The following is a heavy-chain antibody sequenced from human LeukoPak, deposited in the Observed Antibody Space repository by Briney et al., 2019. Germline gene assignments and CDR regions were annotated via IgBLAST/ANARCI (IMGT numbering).Heavy chain of an antibody. V-gene: IGHV3-74*01. Sequence: QPGGSLRLSCAASGFTFSSYWMHWVRQAPGKGLVWASRISSEGSSTSYADSVKGRFTISRDNAKNTLYLQMNSLRAEDTAVYYCAKARLRNDAFDIWGQGTRVTVSS. CDR3: AKARLRNDAFDI. CDR1: GFTFSSYW. D-gene: IGHD4-17*01. CDR2: ISSEGSST. J-gene: IGHJ3*02.